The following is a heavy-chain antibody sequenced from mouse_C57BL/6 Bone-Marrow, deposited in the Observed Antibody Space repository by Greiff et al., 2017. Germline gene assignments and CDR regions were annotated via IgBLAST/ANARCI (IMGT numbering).Heavy chain of an antibody. V-gene: IGHV5-6*01. D-gene: IGHD2-14*01. CDR1: GFTFSSYG. J-gene: IGHJ3*01. CDR2: ISSGGSYT. CDR3: ARGDRRTWFAY. Sequence: EVQLQQSGGDLVKPGGSLKLSCAASGFTFSSYGMSWVRQTPDKRLEWVATISSGGSYTYYPDSVKGRFTISRDNAKNTLYLQISSLKSEDTAMYYCARGDRRTWFAYWGQGTLVTVSA.